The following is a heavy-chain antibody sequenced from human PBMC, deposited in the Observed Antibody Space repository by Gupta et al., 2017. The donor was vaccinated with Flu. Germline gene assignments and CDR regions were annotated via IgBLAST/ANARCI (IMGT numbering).Heavy chain of an antibody. V-gene: IGHV4-59*01. Sequence: GGSISSYYWSWIRQPPGKGLEWIGYIYYSGSTNYNPSLKSRVTISVDTSKNQFSLKLSSVTAADTAVYYCARVVRTGDFYFDYWGQGTLVTVSS. CDR2: IYYSGST. J-gene: IGHJ4*02. CDR3: ARVVRTGDFYFDY. CDR1: GGSISSYY. D-gene: IGHD7-27*01.